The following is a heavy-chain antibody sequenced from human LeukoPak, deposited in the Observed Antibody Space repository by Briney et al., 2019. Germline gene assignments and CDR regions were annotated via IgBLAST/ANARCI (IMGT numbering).Heavy chain of an antibody. Sequence: SSETLSLTCTVSGGSISSYYWSWIRQPAGKGLEWIGRIYTSGSTNYNPSLKSRVTMSVDTSKNQFSLKLSSVTAADTAVYYCARVSPHYGDYARLDYWGQGTLVTVSS. CDR2: IYTSGST. CDR3: ARVSPHYGDYARLDY. V-gene: IGHV4-4*07. D-gene: IGHD4-17*01. J-gene: IGHJ4*02. CDR1: GGSISSYY.